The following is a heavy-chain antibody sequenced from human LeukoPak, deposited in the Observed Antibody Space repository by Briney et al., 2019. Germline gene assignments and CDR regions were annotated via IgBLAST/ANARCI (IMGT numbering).Heavy chain of an antibody. J-gene: IGHJ4*02. CDR2: ITASGAHT. CDR3: AKDAGNPIGPSDF. CDR1: ESTFNTYV. V-gene: IGHV3-23*01. Sequence: GGCLTLSRAASESTFNTYVMRSVRPAPGEGLEWVSDITASGAHTYYPDPVRGRSSIYRDNYKKTLFPQMNSLRPEGTALYYCAKDAGNPIGPSDFWGQGTLVTVSS.